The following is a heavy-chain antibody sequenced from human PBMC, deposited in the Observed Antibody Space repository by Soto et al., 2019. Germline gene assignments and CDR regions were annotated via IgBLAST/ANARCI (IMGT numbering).Heavy chain of an antibody. Sequence: GASVKVSCKASGYTFSSYGISWVRQAPGQGLEWMGWISAYNGNTNYAQKLQGRVTMTTDTSTSTAYMELRSLRSDDTAVYYCARGSAVAGTWWFDPWGQGTLVTVSS. CDR2: ISAYNGNT. J-gene: IGHJ5*02. D-gene: IGHD6-19*01. V-gene: IGHV1-18*01. CDR1: GYTFSSYG. CDR3: ARGSAVAGTWWFDP.